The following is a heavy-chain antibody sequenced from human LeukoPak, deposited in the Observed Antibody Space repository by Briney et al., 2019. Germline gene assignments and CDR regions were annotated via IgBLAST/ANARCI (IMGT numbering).Heavy chain of an antibody. Sequence: GRSLRLSCAASGFTFDDYAMHWVRQAPGKGLEWVSGTSWNSGSIGYADSVKGRFTISRDNAKNSLYLQMNSLRAEDTALYYCAKDSGSSGFNHFDYWGQGTLVTVSS. J-gene: IGHJ4*02. V-gene: IGHV3-9*01. D-gene: IGHD6-19*01. CDR1: GFTFDDYA. CDR2: TSWNSGSI. CDR3: AKDSGSSGFNHFDY.